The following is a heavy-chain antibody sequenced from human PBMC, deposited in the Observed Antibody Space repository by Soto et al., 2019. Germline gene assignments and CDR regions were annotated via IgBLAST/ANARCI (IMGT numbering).Heavy chain of an antibody. CDR2: IKSKTDGGTT. CDR3: TTDPKYYDSSGYSYNWFDP. Sequence: EVQLVESGGGLVKPGGSLRLSCAASGFTFSNAWMSWVRQAPGKGLEWVGRIKSKTDGGTTDYAAPVKGRFTISRDDSKNTLYLQMNSLKTEDTAVYYCTTDPKYYDSSGYSYNWFDPWGQGTLVTVSS. V-gene: IGHV3-15*01. J-gene: IGHJ5*02. CDR1: GFTFSNAW. D-gene: IGHD3-22*01.